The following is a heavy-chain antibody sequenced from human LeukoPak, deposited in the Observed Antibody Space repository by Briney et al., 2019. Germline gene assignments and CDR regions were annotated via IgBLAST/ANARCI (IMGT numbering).Heavy chain of an antibody. Sequence: GRSLRLSCAASGFTFSSYAMHWVRQAPGKGLEWVAVISYDGSNKYYADSVKGRFTISRDNSKNTLYLQMNSLRAEDTAEYYCARERSRSPFSKSYFDYWGQGTLVTVSS. J-gene: IGHJ4*02. V-gene: IGHV3-30*04. CDR2: ISYDGSNK. CDR1: GFTFSSYA. D-gene: IGHD1-26*01. CDR3: ARERSRSPFSKSYFDY.